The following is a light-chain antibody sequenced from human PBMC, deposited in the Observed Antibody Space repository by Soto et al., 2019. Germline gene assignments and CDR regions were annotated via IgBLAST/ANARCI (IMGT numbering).Light chain of an antibody. CDR3: SSFTSSSTQV. V-gene: IGLV2-14*01. J-gene: IGLJ1*01. CDR1: SSDVGGYNY. Sequence: QSVLTQPASVCGSPGQSITISCTGTSSDVGGYNYVSWYQQHPGKVPKLMIYEVSNRPSGVVNRFSGSKSGNTASLTISGLQAEDEADYYCSSFTSSSTQVFGTGTKLTVL. CDR2: EVS.